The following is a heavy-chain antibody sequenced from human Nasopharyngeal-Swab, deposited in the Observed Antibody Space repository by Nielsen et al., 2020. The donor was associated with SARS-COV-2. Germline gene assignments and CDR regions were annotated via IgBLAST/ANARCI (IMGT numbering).Heavy chain of an antibody. CDR2: IYSGGST. V-gene: IGHV3-53*04. D-gene: IGHD6-6*01. CDR3: ARALDPRRYNWFDP. Sequence: WIRQPTGKGLEWVSIIYSGGSTYYSDSVKGRFTISRHNSKNTLYLQMNSLRVEDTAVYYCARALDPRRYNWFDPWGQGTLVTVSS. J-gene: IGHJ5*02.